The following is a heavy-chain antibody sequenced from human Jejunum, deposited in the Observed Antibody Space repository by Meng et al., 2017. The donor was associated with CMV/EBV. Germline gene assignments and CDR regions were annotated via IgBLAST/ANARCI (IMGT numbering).Heavy chain of an antibody. Sequence: HVHRLQSGTVVKKPGASVSVSCKASGYTFGSYGICWVRQAPGQGLEWMGWFVNYVDTYPAPKFQGRVTMTTDTHTNTAFMELRSLTSDDTAVYYCASGTPGRSYCDYWGQGTLVTVSS. D-gene: IGHD2-15*01. CDR1: GYTFGSYG. J-gene: IGHJ4*02. CDR2: FVNYVDT. CDR3: ASGTPGRSYCDY. V-gene: IGHV1-18*01.